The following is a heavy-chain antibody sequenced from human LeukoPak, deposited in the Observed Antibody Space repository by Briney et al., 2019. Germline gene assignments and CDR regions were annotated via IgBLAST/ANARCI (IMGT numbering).Heavy chain of an antibody. V-gene: IGHV3-48*03. Sequence: PGGSLRLSCAASGFTFSNYEINWVRQAPGRGLEWISYISGSGTSIYHANSVKGRFTISRDNAKNSLYLQMNSLRAEDTAVYYCARGIIRNDEGAFDIWGQGTMVTVSS. J-gene: IGHJ3*02. D-gene: IGHD1-1*01. CDR1: GFTFSNYE. CDR2: ISGSGTSI. CDR3: ARGIIRNDEGAFDI.